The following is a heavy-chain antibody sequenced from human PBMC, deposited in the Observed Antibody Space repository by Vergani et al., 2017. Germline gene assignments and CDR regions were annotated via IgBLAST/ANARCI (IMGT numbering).Heavy chain of an antibody. D-gene: IGHD1-7*01. CDR2: ISYEGSNK. J-gene: IGHJ4*02. V-gene: IGHV3-30*18. Sequence: QVQLVESGGGVVQPGRSLRLSCAASGFTFSSYGMHWVRPAPGKGLEWVAVISYEGSNKYYADAVEGRFTISRDNSKNTLYLQMNSLRAEDTAVYYCAKDLREGTSCPYNWNYLLTGCSAPSDTGFYYWGQGTLVTVSS. CDR1: GFTFSSYG. CDR3: AKDLREGTSCPYNWNYLLTGCSAPSDTGFYY.